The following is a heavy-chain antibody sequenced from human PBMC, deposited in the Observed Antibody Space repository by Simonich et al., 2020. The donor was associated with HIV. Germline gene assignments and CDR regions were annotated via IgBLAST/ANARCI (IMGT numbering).Heavy chain of an antibody. V-gene: IGHV3-9*03. CDR3: AKDRYSSSSGSFDY. CDR2: IIWNSGSV. CDR1: GFTFDDYA. Sequence: EVQLVESGGGLVQPGRSLRLACAASGFTFDDYAMHWVRQAPGKGLHGVSGIIWNSGSVGYADSVKGRFTISRDNAKTSLYLQMNSLRAEDMALYYCAKDRYSSSSGSFDYWGQGTLVTVSS. D-gene: IGHD6-6*01. J-gene: IGHJ4*02.